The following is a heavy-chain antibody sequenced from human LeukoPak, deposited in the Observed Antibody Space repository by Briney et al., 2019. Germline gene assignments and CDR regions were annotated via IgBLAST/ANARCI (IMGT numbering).Heavy chain of an antibody. Sequence: ASVKVSCKASGYTFTGYYMRWVRQAPGQGLEWVGWISPSGGTDYAQKFQGRVTMTRDTSITTAYMELDSLRSDDTAVYYCARDHYYSSGSPSFDYWGQGTLVTVSS. V-gene: IGHV1-2*02. CDR3: ARDHYYSSGSPSFDY. CDR1: GYTFTGYY. CDR2: ISPSGGT. J-gene: IGHJ4*02. D-gene: IGHD3-10*01.